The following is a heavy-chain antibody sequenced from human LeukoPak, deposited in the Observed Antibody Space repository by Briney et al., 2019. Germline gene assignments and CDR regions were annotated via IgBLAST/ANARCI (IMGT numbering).Heavy chain of an antibody. V-gene: IGHV3-30-3*01. CDR2: ISYDGSNK. CDR1: GFTFSSYA. J-gene: IGHJ4*02. Sequence: GGSLRLSCAASGFTFSSYAMHWVRQAPGKGLEWVAVISYDGSNKYYADSVKGRFTISRDNSKNTLYLQMNSLRAEDTAVYYCAKASSSSWYVLGNWGQGTLVTVSS. D-gene: IGHD6-13*01. CDR3: AKASSSSWYVLGN.